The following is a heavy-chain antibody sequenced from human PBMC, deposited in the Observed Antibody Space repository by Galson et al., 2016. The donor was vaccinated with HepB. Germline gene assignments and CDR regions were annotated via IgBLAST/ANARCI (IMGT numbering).Heavy chain of an antibody. CDR1: GVTFGDYA. CDR3: TRDGLTPIYSDTAGYRGLDALDF. J-gene: IGHJ3*01. Sequence: SLRLSCAASGVTFGDYAMSWFRQTPGKGLEWVGLIRSKAYSGATEYAASVKGRFSISRDDSKSFAYLQLNSLKNEDTAVYHCTRDGLTPIYSDTAGYRGLDALDFWGPGTMVTVSS. CDR2: IRSKAYSGAT. D-gene: IGHD3-16*02. V-gene: IGHV3-49*03.